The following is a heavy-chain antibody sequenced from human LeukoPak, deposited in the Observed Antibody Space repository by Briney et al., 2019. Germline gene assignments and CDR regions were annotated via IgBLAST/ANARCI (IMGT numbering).Heavy chain of an antibody. CDR1: GYTLTELS. Sequence: GSVKVSCKVSGYTLTELSMHWVRQAPGKGLEWMGGFDPEDGETIYAQKFQGRVTMTEDTSTDTAYMELSSLRSEDTAVYYCATGPPYDYVWGSYRAPYFDYWGQGTLVTVSS. D-gene: IGHD3-16*02. CDR3: ATGPPYDYVWGSYRAPYFDY. V-gene: IGHV1-24*01. CDR2: FDPEDGET. J-gene: IGHJ4*02.